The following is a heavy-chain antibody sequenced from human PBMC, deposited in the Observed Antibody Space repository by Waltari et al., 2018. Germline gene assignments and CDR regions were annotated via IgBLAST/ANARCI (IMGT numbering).Heavy chain of an antibody. D-gene: IGHD3-3*01. CDR1: GVSVSRGSFY. CDR3: AASTVFGVVVDY. Sequence: QVYLQESGPGLVEPSQTLSLPCRVFGVSVSRGSFYWPWIRQPAGKGLEWVGYSILGRTNYNPSLKSRVNISVDTSKNQCSLNLSSVTAADTAVYFCAASTVFGVVVDYWGQGTPVTVSS. J-gene: IGHJ4*02. V-gene: IGHV4-61*09. CDR2: SILGRT.